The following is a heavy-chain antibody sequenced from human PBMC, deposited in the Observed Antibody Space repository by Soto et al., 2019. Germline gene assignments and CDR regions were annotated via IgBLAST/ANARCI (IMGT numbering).Heavy chain of an antibody. D-gene: IGHD3-10*01. CDR1: GYTFITYD. J-gene: IGHJ6*02. CDR2: VNPDNGHA. Sequence: ASVKVSCKASGYTFITYDISWVRQAPGRGLEWMGWVNPDNGHAHYAQKFQGRVIMTSDTSTNTAYKDLSGLRVEDTAVYYCARWGVSPYGFDVWGQWATVTFS. V-gene: IGHV1-8*01. CDR3: ARWGVSPYGFDV.